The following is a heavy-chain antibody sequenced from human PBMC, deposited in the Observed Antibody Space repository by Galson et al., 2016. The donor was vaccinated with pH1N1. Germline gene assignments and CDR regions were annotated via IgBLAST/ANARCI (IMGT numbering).Heavy chain of an antibody. CDR1: GFTFSSYA. D-gene: IGHD3-10*02. CDR3: ARDNLRGSGSPDASDV. J-gene: IGHJ3*01. CDR2: ISGSCGDT. Sequence: SLRLSCAASGFTFSSYAMSWVRQAPGKGLEWVSAISGSCGDTYFAVSVQGRFTISRDNSKNTLHLQKNTLRAEDTAVYYCARDNLRGSGSPDASDVWGQGTMVTVSS. V-gene: IGHV3-23*01.